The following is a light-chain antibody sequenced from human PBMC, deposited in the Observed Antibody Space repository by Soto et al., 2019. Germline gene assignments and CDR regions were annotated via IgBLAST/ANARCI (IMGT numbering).Light chain of an antibody. V-gene: IGKV1-9*01. Sequence: DIQLTQSPSFLSASVGARVPITCRASQGISSYLAWYQQKPGKAPKLLIYAASTLQSGVPSRFSGSGSGTEFTLTISSLQPDDFATYYCQQYNSYSWTFGQGTKVDIK. J-gene: IGKJ1*01. CDR2: AAS. CDR3: QQYNSYSWT. CDR1: QGISSY.